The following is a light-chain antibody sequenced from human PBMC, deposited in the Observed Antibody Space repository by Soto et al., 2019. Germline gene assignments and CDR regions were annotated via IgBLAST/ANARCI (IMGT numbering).Light chain of an antibody. J-gene: IGLJ2*01. CDR3: SSYTSSITHVE. CDR1: SSDVGGYNY. V-gene: IGLV2-14*01. Sequence: QSALTQPASVSGSPGQSITISGTGTSSDVGGYNYVSWYQQHPGKAPKLMIYEVSNRPSGVSNRFSGSKSGNTASLTISGLQAEDEADYYCSSYTSSITHVESGGGTKLTVL. CDR2: EVS.